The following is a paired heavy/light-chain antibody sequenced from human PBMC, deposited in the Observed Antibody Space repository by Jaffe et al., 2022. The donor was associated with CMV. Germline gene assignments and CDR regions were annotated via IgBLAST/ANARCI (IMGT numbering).Light chain of an antibody. V-gene: IGLV2-18*02. CDR3: SSYTVRSTLV. CDR1: RDDIGHSRR. Sequence: QSALTQPPSVSGSPGQSVTISCTGTRDDIGHSRRACWYQQSPGTAPKLLLFEVNNRPSGVPERFSGSMSGNTAFLTISGLQAEDEADYYCSSYTVRSTLVFGGGTKLTVL. CDR2: EVN. J-gene: IGLJ3*02.
Heavy chain of an antibody. CDR1: GFTFDDYA. CDR3: AKAGSKASRENWFDP. D-gene: IGHD2-15*01. V-gene: IGHV3-9*01. J-gene: IGHJ5*02. CDR2: ISWNSGSI. Sequence: EVQLVESGGGLVQPGRSLRLSCAASGFTFDDYAMHWVRQAPGKGLEWVSGISWNSGSIGYADSVKGRFTISRDNAKNSLYLQMNSLRAEDTALYYCAKAGSKASRENWFDPWGQGTLVTVSS.